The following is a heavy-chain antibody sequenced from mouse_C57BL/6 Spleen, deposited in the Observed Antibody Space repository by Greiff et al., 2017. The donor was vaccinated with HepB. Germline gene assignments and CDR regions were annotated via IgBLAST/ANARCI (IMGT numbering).Heavy chain of an antibody. CDR2: ISTYYGDA. D-gene: IGHD1-1*01. V-gene: IGHV1-67*01. CDR1: GYTFTDYA. Sequence: VKLMESGPELVRPGVSVKISCKGSGYTFTDYAMHWVKQSHAKSLEWIGVISTYYGDASYNQKFKDKATMTVDKSSSTAYMELARLTSEDSAVYYCAREKKFITTLGKAMDYWGQGTSVTVSS. CDR3: AREKKFITTLGKAMDY. J-gene: IGHJ4*01.